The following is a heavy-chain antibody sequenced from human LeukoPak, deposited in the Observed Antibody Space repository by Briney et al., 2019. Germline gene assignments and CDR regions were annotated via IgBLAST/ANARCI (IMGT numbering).Heavy chain of an antibody. Sequence: ASVKVSCKASGGTFSSYAISWVRQAPGQGLEWMGGIIPIFGTANYAQKFQDRLTMTRDTSASTVYMELSSLRSDDTAIYYCARDRGSNYNWFDPWGQGTLVTVSS. V-gene: IGHV1-69*05. J-gene: IGHJ5*02. CDR1: GGTFSSYA. D-gene: IGHD3-10*01. CDR2: IIPIFGTA. CDR3: ARDRGSNYNWFDP.